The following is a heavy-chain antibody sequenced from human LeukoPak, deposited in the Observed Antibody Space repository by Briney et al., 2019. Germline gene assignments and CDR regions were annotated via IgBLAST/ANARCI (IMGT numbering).Heavy chain of an antibody. Sequence: GASVKVSCKASGYTFTGYYMHWVRQAPGQGLEWMGWINPNSGGTNYAQKFQGRVTMTRNTSISTAYMELSRLRSDDTAVYYCARDGVVVAPFYYYYGIDVWGQGTTVTVSS. CDR1: GYTFTGYY. CDR3: ARDGVVVAPFYYYYGIDV. V-gene: IGHV1-2*02. D-gene: IGHD2-15*01. J-gene: IGHJ6*02. CDR2: INPNSGGT.